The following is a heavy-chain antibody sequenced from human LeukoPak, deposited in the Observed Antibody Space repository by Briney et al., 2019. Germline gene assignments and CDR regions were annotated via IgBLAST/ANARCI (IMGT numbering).Heavy chain of an antibody. CDR1: GFTFSSYA. J-gene: IGHJ4*02. CDR3: ARDPFVARGLWFGELLYHLDY. D-gene: IGHD3-10*01. CDR2: ISYDGSNK. Sequence: PGGSLTLSCAASGFTFSSYAMHWVRQAPGKGLEWVAVISYDGSNKYYADSVKGRFTISRDNSKNTLYLQMNSLRAEDTAVYYCARDPFVARGLWFGELLYHLDYWGQGTLVTVSS. V-gene: IGHV3-30-3*01.